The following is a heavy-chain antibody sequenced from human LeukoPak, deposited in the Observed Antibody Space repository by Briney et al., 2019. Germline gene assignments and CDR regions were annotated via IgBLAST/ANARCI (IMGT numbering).Heavy chain of an antibody. D-gene: IGHD2-2*01. CDR2: ISAYNGNT. CDR3: ARVRGIGYCSSTSCYFFDY. Sequence: ASVKVSCKASGYTFTSYGISWVRQAPGQGLEWMGWISAYNGNTNYAQKLQGRVTMTTDTSTSTAYMELRSLRSDDTAVYYCARVRGIGYCSSTSCYFFDYWGQGTLVTVSS. CDR1: GYTFTSYG. J-gene: IGHJ4*02. V-gene: IGHV1-18*01.